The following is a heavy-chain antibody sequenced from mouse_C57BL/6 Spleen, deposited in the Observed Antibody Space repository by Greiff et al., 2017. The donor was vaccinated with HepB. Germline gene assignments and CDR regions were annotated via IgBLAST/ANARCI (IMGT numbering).Heavy chain of an antibody. CDR2: IDPEDGDT. CDR3: TWYYYGSSYRFAY. Sequence: VQLQQSGAELVRPGASVKLSCTASGFNIKDYYMHWVKQRPEQGLEWIGRIDPEDGDTEYAPKFQGKATMTADTSSNTAYLQLSSLTSEDTAVYYCTWYYYGSSYRFAYWGQGTLVTVSA. CDR1: GFNIKDYY. V-gene: IGHV14-1*01. J-gene: IGHJ3*01. D-gene: IGHD1-1*01.